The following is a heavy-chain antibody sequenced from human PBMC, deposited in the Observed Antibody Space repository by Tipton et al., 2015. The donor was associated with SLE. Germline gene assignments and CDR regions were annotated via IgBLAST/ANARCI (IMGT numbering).Heavy chain of an antibody. Sequence: GLVKPSETLSLICTVSGGFVSSHFWGWIRQPPGKGLEWIGDMYHSGSDNFNPSLKSRVTISIDTSKNQISLSLRSVTAADTALYYCARESCSGGSCYLDYWGQGTLVTVSS. V-gene: IGHV4-59*02. CDR1: GGFVSSHF. CDR2: MYHSGSD. D-gene: IGHD3-10*01. J-gene: IGHJ4*02. CDR3: ARESCSGGSCYLDY.